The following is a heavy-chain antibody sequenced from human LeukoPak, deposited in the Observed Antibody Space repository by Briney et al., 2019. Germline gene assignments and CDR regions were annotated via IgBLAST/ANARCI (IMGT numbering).Heavy chain of an antibody. Sequence: GGSLRLSCAASGFTFSNYEMNWVRQATGKGLEWVAVISYDGSNKYYADSVKGRFTISRDNSKNTLYLQMNSLRAEDTAVYYCAKDRNWNYYDYWGQGTLVTVSS. D-gene: IGHD1-7*01. V-gene: IGHV3-30*18. CDR2: ISYDGSNK. CDR1: GFTFSNYE. J-gene: IGHJ4*01. CDR3: AKDRNWNYYDY.